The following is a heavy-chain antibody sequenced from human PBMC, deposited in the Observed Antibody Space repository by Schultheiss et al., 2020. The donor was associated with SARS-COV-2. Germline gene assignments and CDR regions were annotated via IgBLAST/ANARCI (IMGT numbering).Heavy chain of an antibody. J-gene: IGHJ6*02. V-gene: IGHV3-21*01. CDR2: ISGSGGST. Sequence: GGSLRLSCAASGFTFSNAWMSWVRQAPGKGLEWVSAISGSGGSTYYADSVKGRFTISRDNAKNSLYLQMNSLRAEDTAVYYCARDFGGCMDVWGQGTTVTVSS. D-gene: IGHD3-16*01. CDR3: ARDFGGCMDV. CDR1: GFTFSNAW.